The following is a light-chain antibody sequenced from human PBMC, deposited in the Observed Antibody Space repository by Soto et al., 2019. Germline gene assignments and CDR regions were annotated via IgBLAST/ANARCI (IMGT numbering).Light chain of an antibody. CDR2: EVS. CDR3: SSYAASNNLV. J-gene: IGLJ2*01. V-gene: IGLV2-8*01. CDR1: SSDVGGYNY. Sequence: QSALTQPPSASGSPGQSVTISCTGTSSDVGGYNYVSWYQQHPGKAPKLMIYEVSKRPSGVPDRFSGSKSGNTASLTVSGLQSEDEADDYCSSYAASNNLVFGGGTKLTVL.